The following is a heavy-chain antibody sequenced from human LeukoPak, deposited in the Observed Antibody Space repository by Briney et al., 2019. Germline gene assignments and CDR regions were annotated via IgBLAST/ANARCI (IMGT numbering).Heavy chain of an antibody. CDR2: IYYSGST. Sequence: SETLSLTCTVSGGSISSYYWSWTRQPPGKGLEWIGYIYYSGSTNYNPSLKSRVTISVDTSKNQFSLKLSSVTAADTAVYYCAREGPLGKYYDYWGPGTLVTVSS. D-gene: IGHD3-16*01. J-gene: IGHJ4*02. CDR1: GGSISSYY. CDR3: AREGPLGKYYDY. V-gene: IGHV4-59*01.